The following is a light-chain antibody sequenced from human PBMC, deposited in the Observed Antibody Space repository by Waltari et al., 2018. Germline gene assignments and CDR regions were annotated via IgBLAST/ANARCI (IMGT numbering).Light chain of an antibody. CDR2: WAS. Sequence: DIVMTQSPDSLAVSLGERATINCKSSQSILYSSNDKNYLAWYQQKPGQPPKLLIYWASTRGSGFPDRFSGSGSGTDFTLTISSLQAEDVAVYYCQQYYRSRTFGQGTKVEIK. CDR1: QSILYSSNDKNY. J-gene: IGKJ1*01. CDR3: QQYYRSRT. V-gene: IGKV4-1*01.